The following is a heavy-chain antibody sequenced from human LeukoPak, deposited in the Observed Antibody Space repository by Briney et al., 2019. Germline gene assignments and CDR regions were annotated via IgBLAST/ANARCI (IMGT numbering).Heavy chain of an antibody. CDR3: ARDRGTTGYYYLDS. V-gene: IGHV4-59*01. D-gene: IGHD1-26*01. CDR1: GGPITEYY. Sequence: PSETLSLTCSVSGGPITEYYWSRIRQPPGKGLEWIGYIYHTGSTNYSPSLKSRVTMSVDASRNQFSLKLVSVTAADTAVYYCARDRGTTGYYYLDSWGQGILVTVSS. J-gene: IGHJ4*02. CDR2: IYHTGST.